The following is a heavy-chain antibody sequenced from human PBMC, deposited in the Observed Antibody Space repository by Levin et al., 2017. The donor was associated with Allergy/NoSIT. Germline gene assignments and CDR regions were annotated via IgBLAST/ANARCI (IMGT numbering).Heavy chain of an antibody. CDR3: ARDLGQWLVIGHYYYYMDV. CDR2: INPSGGST. D-gene: IGHD6-19*01. CDR1: GYTFTSYY. V-gene: IGHV1-46*03. J-gene: IGHJ6*03. Sequence: ASVKVSCKASGYTFTSYYMHWVRQAPGQGLEWMGIINPSGGSTSYAQKFQGRVTMTRDTSTSTVYMELSSLRSEDTAVYYCARDLGQWLVIGHYYYYMDVWGKGTTVTVSS.